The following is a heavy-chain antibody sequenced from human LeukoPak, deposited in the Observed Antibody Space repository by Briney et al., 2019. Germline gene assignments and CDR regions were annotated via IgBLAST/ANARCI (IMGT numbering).Heavy chain of an antibody. CDR1: GDSVTNKNAA. D-gene: IGHD6-19*01. Sequence: SPTLSLTCAISGDSVTNKNAAWNWIRQSPSRGLEWLGRTYYTSRWNNEYAESVKSRITISPDTSKNQFSLQINSVTPEDTAVYYCARGFFASGWASWGQGTLVTVSA. CDR2: TYYTSRWNN. J-gene: IGHJ5*02. CDR3: ARGFFASGWAS. V-gene: IGHV6-1*01.